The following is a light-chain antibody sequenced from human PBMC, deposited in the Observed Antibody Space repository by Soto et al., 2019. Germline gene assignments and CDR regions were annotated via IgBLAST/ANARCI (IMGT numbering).Light chain of an antibody. CDR3: SSYTTYGTLFYV. Sequence: QSVLTQPPSVSGAPGQRVTVSCTGSSSNIGAGYAVHWYQQLPGTAPKLLIYGNTNRPSGVPARFSGSNSGTSASLAITGLQAEDEADYYCSSYTTYGTLFYVFGTGTKVTVL. CDR1: SSNIGAGYA. V-gene: IGLV1-40*01. J-gene: IGLJ1*01. CDR2: GNT.